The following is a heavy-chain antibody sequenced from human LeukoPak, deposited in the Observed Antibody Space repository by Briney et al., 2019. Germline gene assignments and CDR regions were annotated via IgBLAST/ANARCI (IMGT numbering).Heavy chain of an antibody. V-gene: IGHV4-59*01. Sequence: SETLSLTCTVSGGSISSYYGSWIRQPPGKGLGWVGYIYYSGSTDYNPSLKSRVTISVDTSKNQFSLKLSSVSAADTAVYYCARANSGSPQFDYWGQGTLVTVSS. CDR1: GGSISSYY. CDR3: ARANSGSPQFDY. J-gene: IGHJ4*02. D-gene: IGHD3-10*01. CDR2: IYYSGST.